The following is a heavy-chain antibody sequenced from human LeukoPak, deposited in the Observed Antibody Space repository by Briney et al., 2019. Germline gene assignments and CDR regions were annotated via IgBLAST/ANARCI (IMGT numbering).Heavy chain of an antibody. V-gene: IGHV4-4*07. J-gene: IGHJ4*02. D-gene: IGHD5-24*01. Sequence: SETLSLTCTVSGGSISRYYWSWIRQPAGKGLEGIGRIYSTGSTNYNSSLKNRVTISVDTSKNQFSLKFSPVADADTAVYYCARVRDGGLDYWGQGTLVTVSS. CDR1: GGSISRYY. CDR2: IYSTGST. CDR3: ARVRDGGLDY.